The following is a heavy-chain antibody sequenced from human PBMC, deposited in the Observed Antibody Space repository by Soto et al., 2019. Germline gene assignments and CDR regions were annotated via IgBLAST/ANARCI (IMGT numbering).Heavy chain of an antibody. J-gene: IGHJ3*02. V-gene: IGHV1-18*01. CDR2: ISDYNGNT. CDR1: GYTFTSYG. CDR3: ARGNHYYGSVSYYIDDAFDI. D-gene: IGHD3-10*01. Sequence: HVQLVQSGAEVKKPGASVKVSCKSSGYTFTSYGNSWVRPAPGQGLEWMGCISDYNGNTNYAQKLQDRVTMTTETSTSTAYTERRSMRYDETAVYYCARGNHYYGSVSYYIDDAFDIWGKGTMVTVSS.